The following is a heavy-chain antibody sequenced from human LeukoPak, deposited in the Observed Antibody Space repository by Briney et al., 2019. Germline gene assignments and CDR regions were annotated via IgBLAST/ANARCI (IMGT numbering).Heavy chain of an antibody. CDR2: MNPNSGNT. J-gene: IGHJ6*02. Sequence: ASVKVSCKASGYTFTSYDINWVRQATGQGLEWMGWMNPNSGNTGYAQKFQGRVTMTRNTSISTAYMELSSLRSEDTAVYYCARGPYTAYCAGDCYPPYYYYYGMDVWGQGTTVTVYS. CDR3: ARGPYTAYCAGDCYPPYYYYYGMDV. D-gene: IGHD2-21*02. V-gene: IGHV1-8*01. CDR1: GYTFTSYD.